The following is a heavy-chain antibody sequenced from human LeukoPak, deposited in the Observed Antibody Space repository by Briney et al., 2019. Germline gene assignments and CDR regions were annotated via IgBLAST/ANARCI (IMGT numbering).Heavy chain of an antibody. V-gene: IGHV4-39*01. Sequence: SETLSLTCTVWGGSISSSSYYWVWIRQPPGKGLEGIGSIYYSGGTYYTPPLKSRVTISVDTSKNQFSLKLSSVTAADTAVYYCARLPGYSYGQTFDYWGQGTLVTVSS. J-gene: IGHJ4*02. CDR1: GGSISSSSYY. CDR2: IYYSGGT. D-gene: IGHD5-18*01. CDR3: ARLPGYSYGQTFDY.